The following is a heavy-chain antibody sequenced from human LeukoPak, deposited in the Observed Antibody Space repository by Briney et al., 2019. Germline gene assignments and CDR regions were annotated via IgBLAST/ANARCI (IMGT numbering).Heavy chain of an antibody. D-gene: IGHD4-23*01. V-gene: IGHV3-7*01. CDR3: VRAIGKSEGY. J-gene: IGHJ4*02. Sequence: GRSLRLSCAASGFTFSSYAMHWVRQAPGKGLEWVANIKQDGSEKYYVDSVKGRFTISRDNAKNSLYLQMNSLRGEDTAVYYCVRAIGKSEGYWGQGTLVTVSS. CDR1: GFTFSSYA. CDR2: IKQDGSEK.